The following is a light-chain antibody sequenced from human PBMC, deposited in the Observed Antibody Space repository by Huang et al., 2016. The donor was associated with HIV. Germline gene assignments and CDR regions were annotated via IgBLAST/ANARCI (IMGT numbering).Light chain of an antibody. CDR1: QSVSSN. J-gene: IGKJ3*01. CDR2: GAS. Sequence: EIVMTQSPATLSVSPGERATLSCRASQSVSSNLAWYQQKPGQAPRLLIYGASTRATGIPARFSGSGSGTEFTRTISSLQSEDFAVYYCQQYNNLPPLFTFGPGTKVDIK. CDR3: QQYNNLPPLFT. V-gene: IGKV3-15*01.